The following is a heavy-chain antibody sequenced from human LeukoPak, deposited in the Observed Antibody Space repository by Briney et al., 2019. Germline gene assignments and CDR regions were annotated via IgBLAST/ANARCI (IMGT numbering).Heavy chain of an antibody. CDR2: ISGSGGSA. J-gene: IGHJ4*02. Sequence: GGSLRLSCAASGFTFSSYAMSWVRQAPGKGLEWVSAISGSGGSAYYADSVKGRFTISRDNSKNTLYLQMNSLRAEDTAVYYCARETCSSTSCSTDYWGQGTLVTVSS. V-gene: IGHV3-23*01. CDR3: ARETCSSTSCSTDY. CDR1: GFTFSSYA. D-gene: IGHD2-2*01.